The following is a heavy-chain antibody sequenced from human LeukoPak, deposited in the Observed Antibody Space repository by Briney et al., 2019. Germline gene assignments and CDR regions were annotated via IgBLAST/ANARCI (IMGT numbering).Heavy chain of an antibody. J-gene: IGHJ4*02. CDR1: GYTFTGYY. Sequence: ASVKVSCKASGYTFTGYYMHWVRQAPGQGLEWMGWINPNSGGTNYAQKFQGRVTMIRDTSISTAYMELSRLRSDDTAVYYCARGTARDMYYYDSSGYYLMGFYDYWGQGTLVTVSS. D-gene: IGHD3-22*01. CDR2: INPNSGGT. V-gene: IGHV1-2*02. CDR3: ARGTARDMYYYDSSGYYLMGFYDY.